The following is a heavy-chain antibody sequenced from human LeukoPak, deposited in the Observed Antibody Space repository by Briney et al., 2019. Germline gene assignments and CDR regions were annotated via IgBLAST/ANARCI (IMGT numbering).Heavy chain of an antibody. J-gene: IGHJ4*02. CDR3: ATCPPSSWSYFDF. D-gene: IGHD6-13*01. CDR2: ISSGGQTI. V-gene: IGHV3-48*04. Sequence: PGGSLRLSCAASGFTFSSYSMNWVRQAPGKGLEWLSYISSGGQTISYRDSVKGRFTVSRDNSKNSVYLQMHSLRAEDTAVYYCATCPPSSWSYFDFWGQGALVTVSS. CDR1: GFTFSSYS.